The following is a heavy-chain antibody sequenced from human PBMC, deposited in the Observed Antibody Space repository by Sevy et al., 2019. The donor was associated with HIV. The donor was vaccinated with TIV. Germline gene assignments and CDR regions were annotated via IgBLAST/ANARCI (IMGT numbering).Heavy chain of an antibody. CDR1: GFSFSSYG. J-gene: IGHJ5*02. V-gene: IGHV3-33*07. CDR2: RWYDGSNK. CDR3: ARGYSNYLS. Sequence: GGSLRLSCEASGFSFSSYGMYWVRQAPGKGLEWVATRWYDGSNKYYGDSVKVRFTISRDNSKNKLFLLMNSLRAEDTAVYYCARGYSNYLSWGQGTLVTVSS. D-gene: IGHD4-4*01.